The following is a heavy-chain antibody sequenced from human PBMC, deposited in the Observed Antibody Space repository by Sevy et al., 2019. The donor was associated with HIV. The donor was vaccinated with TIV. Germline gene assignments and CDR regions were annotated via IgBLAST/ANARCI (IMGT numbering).Heavy chain of an antibody. Sequence: ASVKVSCKVSGYTLTELSMHWVRQAPGKGLEWMGGFDPEDGETIYAQKFQGRVTMTEDTSTDTAYMELSSLRTEDTAVYYCATIYGDYPTRHRYYFDYWGQGTLVTVSS. V-gene: IGHV1-24*01. D-gene: IGHD4-17*01. CDR1: GYTLTELS. CDR2: FDPEDGET. J-gene: IGHJ4*02. CDR3: ATIYGDYPTRHRYYFDY.